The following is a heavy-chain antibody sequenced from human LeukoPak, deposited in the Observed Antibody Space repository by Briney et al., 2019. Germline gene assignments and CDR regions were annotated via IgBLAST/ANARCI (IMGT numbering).Heavy chain of an antibody. CDR3: ARAFRGYDNDAFDF. CDR2: ICPDGTVT. CDR1: GFTFSTYC. V-gene: IGHV3-74*01. Sequence: GGSLRLSCAASGFTFSTYCMHWVRQAPGKGPMWVSRICPDGTVTNYADSVKARFIISRDNARNTVYLQVNSLRAEDTAVYYCARAFRGYDNDAFDFWGQGTMVTVSS. D-gene: IGHD5-12*01. J-gene: IGHJ3*01.